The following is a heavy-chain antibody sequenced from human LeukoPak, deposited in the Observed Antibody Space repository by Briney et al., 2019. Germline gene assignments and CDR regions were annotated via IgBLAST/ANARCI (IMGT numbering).Heavy chain of an antibody. CDR2: IRYDGSNK. J-gene: IGHJ4*02. Sequence: PGGSLRLSCAASGFTFSSYGMHWVRQAPGKGLEWVAFIRYDGSNKYYADSVKGRFTISRDNSKNTLYLQMNSLRAEDTAVYYCARGVGYSGYVDYWGQGTLVTVSS. D-gene: IGHD5-12*01. CDR1: GFTFSSYG. V-gene: IGHV3-30*02. CDR3: ARGVGYSGYVDY.